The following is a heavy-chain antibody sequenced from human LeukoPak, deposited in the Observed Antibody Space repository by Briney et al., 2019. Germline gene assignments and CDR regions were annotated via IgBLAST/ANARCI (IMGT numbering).Heavy chain of an antibody. CDR2: IKSKTEGGTT. J-gene: IGHJ4*02. CDR1: GFTFSNAW. CDR3: TTGGYYLNY. Sequence: GGSLRLSCAASGFTFSNAWITWVRQGPGKGLEWVGRIKSKTEGGTTDYAAPVKGRFTIPRDDSKKTLYLQMNSLKTEDTAVYYCTTGGYYLNYWGQGTLVTVSS. D-gene: IGHD5-12*01. V-gene: IGHV3-15*01.